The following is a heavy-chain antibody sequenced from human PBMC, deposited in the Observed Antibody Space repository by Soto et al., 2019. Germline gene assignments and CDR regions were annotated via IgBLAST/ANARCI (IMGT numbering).Heavy chain of an antibody. J-gene: IGHJ4*02. Sequence: GGSLRLSCAASGFTFSSYWMHWVRQAPGKGLVWVSRINGDGSTTTYADSVKGRFIISRDNAKNMLYLQMNSLTAEDTAVYYCARPRYDGSGTPFDHWGKGTLVTVS. V-gene: IGHV3-74*01. D-gene: IGHD3-22*01. CDR3: ARPRYDGSGTPFDH. CDR1: GFTFSSYW. CDR2: INGDGSTT.